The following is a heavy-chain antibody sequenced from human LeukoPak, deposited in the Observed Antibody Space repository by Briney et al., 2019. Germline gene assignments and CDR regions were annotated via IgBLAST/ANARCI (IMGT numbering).Heavy chain of an antibody. CDR1: VFTFSSYV. CDR3: AKEGTGRKWLRLLHFFDY. J-gene: IGHJ4*02. V-gene: IGHV3-30*18. Sequence: GGSLRLSCAASVFTFSSYVMHWVRQAPGKGLEWVAVISYDGSNKYYADCVKGRFTISRQNSKKTLYLTMNSLRAEETAVYYCAKEGTGRKWLRLLHFFDYWGQGTLVTVSS. D-gene: IGHD5-12*01. CDR2: ISYDGSNK.